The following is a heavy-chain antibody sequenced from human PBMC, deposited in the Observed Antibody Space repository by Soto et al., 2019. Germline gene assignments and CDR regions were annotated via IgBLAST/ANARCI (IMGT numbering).Heavy chain of an antibody. CDR2: ISYDGSNK. CDR1: GFTFSSYG. V-gene: IGHV3-30*18. J-gene: IGHJ4*02. D-gene: IGHD6-13*01. CDR3: AKAGHYSSSWYSVTHRPADY. Sequence: GGSLRLSCAASGFTFSSYGMHWVRQAPCEGLEWVAVISYDGSNKYYADSVKGRFTISRENSKNTLYLQMNSLRAEDTAVYYCAKAGHYSSSWYSVTHRPADYWGQGTRVTASS.